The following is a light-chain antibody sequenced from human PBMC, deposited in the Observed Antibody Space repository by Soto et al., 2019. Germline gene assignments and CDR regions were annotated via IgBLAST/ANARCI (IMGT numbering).Light chain of an antibody. CDR1: QSVSSSY. CDR3: QQRSNWPSIT. V-gene: IGKV3-11*01. Sequence: DIVLTQSPVTLSLSPVERATLSCRAIQSVSSSYLAWYQQKPGQAPRLLIYDASNRATGIPARFSGSGSGTDFTLTINSLEPEDSAVYYCQQRSNWPSITFGQGTRLEIK. CDR2: DAS. J-gene: IGKJ5*01.